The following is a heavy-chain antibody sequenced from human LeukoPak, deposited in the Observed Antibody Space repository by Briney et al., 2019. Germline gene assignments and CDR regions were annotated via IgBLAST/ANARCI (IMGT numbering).Heavy chain of an antibody. D-gene: IGHD2-2*01. CDR3: IVVVPAAMVSPSPSDY. J-gene: IGHJ4*02. V-gene: IGHV1-2*02. CDR2: INPNSGGT. CDR1: GYTFTGYY. Sequence: ASVKVSCKASGYTFTGYYMHWVRQAPGQGLEWMGWINPNSGGTNYAQKFQGRVTMTRDTSISTAYMELSRLRSDDTAVYYCIVVVPAAMVSPSPSDYWGQGTLVTVSS.